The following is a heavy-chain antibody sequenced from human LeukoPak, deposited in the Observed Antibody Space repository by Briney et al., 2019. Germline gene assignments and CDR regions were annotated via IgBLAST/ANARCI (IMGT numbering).Heavy chain of an antibody. CDR2: FDPENDER. V-gene: IGHV1-24*01. CDR3: ATEVTSIVPDY. Sequence: RASVKVSCKVSGHTLSELPMYWVRQAPGEGLEWMGSFDPENDERIYAQKCRGRVTMTEDTSTNTAYMELSSLRSDDTAVYYCATEVTSIVPDYWGQGTLVTVSS. D-gene: IGHD2-21*02. CDR1: GHTLSELP. J-gene: IGHJ4*02.